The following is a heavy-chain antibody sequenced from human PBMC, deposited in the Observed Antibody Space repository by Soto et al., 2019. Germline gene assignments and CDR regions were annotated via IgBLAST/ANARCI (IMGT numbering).Heavy chain of an antibody. CDR3: VRVDNYVTPTPQDV. CDR1: GYIFVNYG. D-gene: IGHD3-16*01. Sequence: QVQLVQSGDEVKKPGASVKVSCKASGYIFVNYGIAWVRQAPGQGLEWMGWISPYTGNTHSATKVQGRLTMTTDTSTSPAYMDLGSLTSDATAVYYCVRVDNYVTPTPQDVWGQGPTVTVSS. V-gene: IGHV1-18*01. CDR2: ISPYTGNT. J-gene: IGHJ6*01.